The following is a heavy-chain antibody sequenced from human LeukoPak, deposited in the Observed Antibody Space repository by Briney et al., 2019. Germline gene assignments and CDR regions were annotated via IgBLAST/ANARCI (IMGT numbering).Heavy chain of an antibody. Sequence: PGRSLRLSCAASGYTFSSYGMHWVRQAPGKGLGWVAVISYDRSNKYYADSVKGRFTISRDNSKNTLYLQMNSLRAEDTAVYYCAKEQTPTRSSSWWTNDAFDIWGQGTMVTVSS. J-gene: IGHJ3*02. CDR2: ISYDRSNK. V-gene: IGHV3-30*18. D-gene: IGHD6-13*01. CDR1: GYTFSSYG. CDR3: AKEQTPTRSSSWWTNDAFDI.